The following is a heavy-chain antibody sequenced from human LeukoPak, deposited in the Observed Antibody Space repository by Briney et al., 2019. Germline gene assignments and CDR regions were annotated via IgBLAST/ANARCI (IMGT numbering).Heavy chain of an antibody. Sequence: SETLSLTCAVYGGSFGGYYWSWIRQPPGKGLEWIGEINHSGSTNYSPSLKSRVTISVDRSKNQFSLKLSSVTAADTAVYYCARGGYYGMDVWGQGTTVTVSS. CDR2: INHSGST. V-gene: IGHV4-34*01. J-gene: IGHJ6*02. CDR3: ARGGYYGMDV. CDR1: GGSFGGYY. D-gene: IGHD3-10*01.